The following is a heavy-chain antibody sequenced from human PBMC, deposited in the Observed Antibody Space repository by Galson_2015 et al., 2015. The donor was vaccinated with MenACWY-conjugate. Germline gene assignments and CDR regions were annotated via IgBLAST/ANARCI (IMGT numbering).Heavy chain of an antibody. Sequence: TLSLTCTVSGGSIRSGAHYWSWIRQHPGKGLEWIGYIYYSGSTYYNPSLKSRVTISVDTSKNQFSLKLSSVTAVDTAVYYCAMLPQTYSGYAQYYFDYWRQGTMVTVSS. D-gene: IGHD5-12*01. CDR1: GGSIRSGAHY. V-gene: IGHV4-31*03. CDR2: IYYSGST. CDR3: AMLPQTYSGYAQYYFDY. J-gene: IGHJ4*02.